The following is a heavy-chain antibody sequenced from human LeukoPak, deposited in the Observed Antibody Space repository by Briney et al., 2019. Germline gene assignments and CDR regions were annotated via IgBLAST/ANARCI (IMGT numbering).Heavy chain of an antibody. CDR1: GYSFTSYW. V-gene: IGHV5-51*01. J-gene: IGHJ3*02. CDR3: ARRPGYGGSYDAFDI. D-gene: IGHD4-23*01. Sequence: GESLKISCQGSGYSFTSYWIAWVRQMHGRGLEWMGIINPADSDTRYSPSVQGQVTISADKSISTAYLQWSSLKASDTAMYYCARRPGYGGSYDAFDIWGQGTMVTVSS. CDR2: INPADSDT.